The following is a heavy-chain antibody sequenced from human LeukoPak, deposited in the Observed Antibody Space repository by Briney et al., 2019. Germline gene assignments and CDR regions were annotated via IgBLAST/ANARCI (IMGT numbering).Heavy chain of an antibody. Sequence: PSGTLSLTCAVSGGSISSSNWWSWVRQPPGKGLEWIGEIYHSGSTNYNPSLKSRVTISVDTSKNQFSLKLSSVTAADTAVYYCARSRLYSYGRGDYSDYWGQGTLVTVSS. CDR3: ARSRLYSYGRGDYSDY. J-gene: IGHJ4*02. CDR1: GGSISSSNW. D-gene: IGHD5-18*01. V-gene: IGHV4-4*02. CDR2: IYHSGST.